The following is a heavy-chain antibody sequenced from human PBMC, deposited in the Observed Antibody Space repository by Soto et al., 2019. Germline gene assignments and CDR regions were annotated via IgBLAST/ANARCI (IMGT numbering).Heavy chain of an antibody. D-gene: IGHD3-22*01. Sequence: GGSLRLSCEGSGFIFSSYAMSWVRQAPGQGLEWLSVISGRGDTAHYAGSVEGRFTISRDNSENTLSLQMSSLRAEDSAIYYCARFYYDSSGYLPSPYYYYYGMDVWGQGTTVTVSS. CDR2: ISGRGDTA. CDR1: GFIFSSYA. CDR3: ARFYYDSSGYLPSPYYYYYGMDV. J-gene: IGHJ6*02. V-gene: IGHV3-23*01.